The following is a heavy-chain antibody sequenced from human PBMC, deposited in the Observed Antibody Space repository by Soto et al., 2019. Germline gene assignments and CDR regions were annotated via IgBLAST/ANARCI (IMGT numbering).Heavy chain of an antibody. Sequence: QVQLVESGGGVVQPGRSLRLSCAASGFTFSSYAMHWVRQAPGKGLEWVAVISYDGSNKYYADSVKGRFTISRDNSKNTLYLTMNSLRAEDTAVYYGAGPLWENDYNWGYFHLG. J-gene: IGHJ2*01. CDR1: GFTFSSYA. V-gene: IGHV3-30-3*01. CDR3: AGPLWENDYNWGYFHL. CDR2: ISYDGSNK. D-gene: IGHD4-4*01.